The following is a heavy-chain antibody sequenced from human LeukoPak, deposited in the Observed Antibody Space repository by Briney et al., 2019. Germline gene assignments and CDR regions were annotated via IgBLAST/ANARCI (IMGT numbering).Heavy chain of an antibody. CDR1: GGSVSSGSYY. V-gene: IGHV4-61*01. J-gene: IGHJ5*02. CDR3: ARDSMVAATVKWFDP. CDR2: IYYSGST. Sequence: PSETLSLTCTVSGGSVSSGSYYWSWIRQPPGKGLEWIGYIYYSGSTNYNPSLKSRVTISVDTSKNQFSLKLSSVTAADTAVYYCARDSMVAATVKWFDPWGQGTLVTVSS. D-gene: IGHD2-15*01.